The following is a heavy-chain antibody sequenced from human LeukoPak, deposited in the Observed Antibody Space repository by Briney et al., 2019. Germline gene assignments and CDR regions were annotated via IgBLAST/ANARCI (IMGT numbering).Heavy chain of an antibody. V-gene: IGHV1-69*17. D-gene: IGHD5-24*01. CDR1: GGTFSTYP. CDR2: IIPIVGIA. Sequence: SVKVSCEASGGTFSTYPISWVRQAPGQGLEWMGGIIPIVGIANYAQKFRGRVTITADKSTNTAYMELSSLRSEDTAVYYCARGGEMAAIYFDYWGQGTLVTVSS. CDR3: ARGGEMAAIYFDY. J-gene: IGHJ4*02.